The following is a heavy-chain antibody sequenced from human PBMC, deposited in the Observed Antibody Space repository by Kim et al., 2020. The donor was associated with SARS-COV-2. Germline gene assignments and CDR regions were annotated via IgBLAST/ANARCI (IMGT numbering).Heavy chain of an antibody. CDR1: GGSISSGGYY. CDR2: IYYSGST. Sequence: SETLSLTCTVSGGSISSGGYYWSWIRQHPGKGLEWIGYIYYSGSTYYNPSLKSRVTISVDTSKNQFSLKLSSVTAADTAVYYCARESQEYYDSSGYHDAFDIWGQGTMVTVSS. J-gene: IGHJ3*02. CDR3: ARESQEYYDSSGYHDAFDI. D-gene: IGHD3-22*01. V-gene: IGHV4-31*03.